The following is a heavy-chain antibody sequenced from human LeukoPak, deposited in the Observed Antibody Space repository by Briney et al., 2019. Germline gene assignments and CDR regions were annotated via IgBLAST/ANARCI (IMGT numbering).Heavy chain of an antibody. Sequence: ASVKVTCKASGYTFTSYDIDWVRQATGQGLEWMGWMNSNSGNTGYAQKFQGRVTMTRNTSISTAYMELSSLRSEDTAVNYCARASSYDYVWGSYRYKEIFDYWGQGTLVTVCS. CDR3: ARASSYDYVWGSYRYKEIFDY. J-gene: IGHJ4*02. V-gene: IGHV1-8*01. CDR1: GYTFTSYD. CDR2: MNSNSGNT. D-gene: IGHD3-16*02.